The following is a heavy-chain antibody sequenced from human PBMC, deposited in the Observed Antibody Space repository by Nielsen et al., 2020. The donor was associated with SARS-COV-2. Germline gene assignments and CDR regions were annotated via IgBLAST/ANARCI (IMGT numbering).Heavy chain of an antibody. J-gene: IGHJ5*02. V-gene: IGHV4-30-2*01. D-gene: IGHD3-22*01. CDR2: IYHSGST. CDR3: ARFQMYYYDSSGYSNWFDP. Sequence: WIRQPPGKGLEWIGYIYHSGSTYYNPSLKSRVTISADRSKNQFSLKLSSVTAADTAVYYCARFQMYYYDSSGYSNWFDPWGQGTLVTVSS.